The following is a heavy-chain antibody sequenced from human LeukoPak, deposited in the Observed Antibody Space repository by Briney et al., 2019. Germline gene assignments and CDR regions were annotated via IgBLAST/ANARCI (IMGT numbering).Heavy chain of an antibody. J-gene: IGHJ3*02. CDR2: IKSKTDGGTT. D-gene: IGHD6-19*01. V-gene: IGHV3-15*01. Sequence: GGSLRLSCAASEFTFDDYAMHWVRQAPGKGLEWVGRIKSKTDGGTTDYAAPVKGRFTISRDDSKNTLYLQMNSLKTEDTAVYYCTTDGSGWYPFDIWGQGTMVTVSS. CDR3: TTDGSGWYPFDI. CDR1: EFTFDDYA.